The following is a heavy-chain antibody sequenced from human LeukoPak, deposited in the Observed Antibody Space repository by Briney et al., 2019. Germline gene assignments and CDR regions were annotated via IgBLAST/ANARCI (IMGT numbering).Heavy chain of an antibody. CDR3: ARHTRVHYYGSGSPENNWFDP. V-gene: IGHV5-51*01. D-gene: IGHD3-10*01. Sequence: GESLKISCKDSGYSFTSYWIGWVRQMPRKGLEWMGIIYPGDSDTRYSPSFQGQVTISADKSISTAYLQWSSLKASDTAMYYCARHTRVHYYGSGSPENNWFDPWGQGTLVTVSS. CDR2: IYPGDSDT. CDR1: GYSFTSYW. J-gene: IGHJ5*02.